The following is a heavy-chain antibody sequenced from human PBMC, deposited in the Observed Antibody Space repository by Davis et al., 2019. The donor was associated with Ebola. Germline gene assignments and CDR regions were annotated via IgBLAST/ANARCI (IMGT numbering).Heavy chain of an antibody. CDR3: AKGQIDY. CDR1: GFPFTTYT. J-gene: IGHJ4*02. CDR2: ISGSGGST. V-gene: IGHV3-23*01. Sequence: GESLKISCSASGFPFTTYTLNWVRQAPGKGLEWVSAISGSGGSTYYADSVKGRFTISRDNSKNTLYLQMNSLRAEDTAVYYCAKGQIDYWGQGTLVTVSS.